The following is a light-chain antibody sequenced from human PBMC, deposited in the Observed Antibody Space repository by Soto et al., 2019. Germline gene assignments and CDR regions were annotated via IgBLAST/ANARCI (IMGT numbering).Light chain of an antibody. Sequence: DILLTQSPATVSLSPGERATLSFMASQSVGRSLAWFQQKPGQAPRLLIYDASNRATGIPARFSGSGSGTDFTLTISSLEPEDFAVYYCQQRGSWPQLTFGGGTKVDI. V-gene: IGKV3-11*01. CDR3: QQRGSWPQLT. J-gene: IGKJ4*01. CDR2: DAS. CDR1: QSVGRS.